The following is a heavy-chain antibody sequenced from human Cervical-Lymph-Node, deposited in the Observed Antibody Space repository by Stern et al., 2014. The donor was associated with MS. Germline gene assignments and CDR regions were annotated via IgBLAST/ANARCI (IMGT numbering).Heavy chain of an antibody. D-gene: IGHD1-7*01. CDR1: GFSLSTNGVG. CDR3: AHRRGATNYQY. Sequence: ESGPTLVKPTQTLTLTYTFSGFSLSTNGVGVGWIRQPPGKALEWLALIYWDDDKRYSPSLKSRLTITKDTSKNQVVLTMTNMEYVDTATYYCAHRRGATNYQYWGQGTLVTVSS. J-gene: IGHJ4*02. CDR2: IYWDDDK. V-gene: IGHV2-5*02.